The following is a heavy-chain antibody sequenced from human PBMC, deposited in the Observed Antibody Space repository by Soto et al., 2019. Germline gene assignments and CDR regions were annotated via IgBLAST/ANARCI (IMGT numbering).Heavy chain of an antibody. Sequence: PSETLSLTCTVSGGSISSVGYYWSWIRQHPGKGLELIGYIYYSGSTYYNPSLKSRVTISVDTSKNPFSLKLSSVTAADTAVYYCASGVILGYCSSTSCSRASFDXWGQGTLVTVSX. CDR3: ASGVILGYCSSTSCSRASFDX. D-gene: IGHD2-2*01. CDR2: IYYSGST. J-gene: IGHJ4*02. CDR1: GGSISSVGYY. V-gene: IGHV4-31*03.